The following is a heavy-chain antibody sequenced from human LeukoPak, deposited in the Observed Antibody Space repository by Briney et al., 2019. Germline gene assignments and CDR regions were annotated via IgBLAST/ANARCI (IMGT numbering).Heavy chain of an antibody. Sequence: ASVKVSCKASGYTFTSYGISWVRQAHGQGLEWMGWISAYNGNTNYAQKLQGRVTMTTDTSTSTAYMELRSLRSDDTAVYYCARMLVEVWFGELPPHLFDYWGQGTLITVSS. D-gene: IGHD3-10*01. V-gene: IGHV1-18*01. CDR3: ARMLVEVWFGELPPHLFDY. CDR1: GYTFTSYG. CDR2: ISAYNGNT. J-gene: IGHJ4*02.